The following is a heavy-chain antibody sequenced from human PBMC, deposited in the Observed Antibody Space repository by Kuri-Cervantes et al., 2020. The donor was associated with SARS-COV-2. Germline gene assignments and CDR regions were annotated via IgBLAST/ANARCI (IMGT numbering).Heavy chain of an antibody. D-gene: IGHD3-10*01. V-gene: IGHV2-5*02. Sequence: SGPTLVKPTQTLTLTCTFSGFSLSTSRVGVGWIRQPPGKALEWLALIYWDDDKRYSPSLKSRHTITKDTSKNQVVLTMTNMDPVDTATYYCARILRGSGSYSYDYWGQGTLVTVSS. CDR3: ARILRGSGSYSYDY. J-gene: IGHJ4*02. CDR2: IYWDDDK. CDR1: GFSLSTSRVG.